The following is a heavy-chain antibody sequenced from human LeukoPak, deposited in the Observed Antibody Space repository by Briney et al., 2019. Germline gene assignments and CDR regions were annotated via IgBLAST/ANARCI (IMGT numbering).Heavy chain of an antibody. J-gene: IGHJ4*02. CDR3: ARHVRHYYGLGSPDY. CDR1: GDSISLSFYY. Sequence: SETLSLTCSVSGDSISLSFYYWGWIRQPPGKALEWIGSVYYSGTTSYNPSLKSRVTISVDTSKNQFSLKLNSVTAADTAVYYCARHVRHYYGLGSPDYWGQGTLVTVSS. D-gene: IGHD3-10*01. CDR2: VYYSGTT. V-gene: IGHV4-39*01.